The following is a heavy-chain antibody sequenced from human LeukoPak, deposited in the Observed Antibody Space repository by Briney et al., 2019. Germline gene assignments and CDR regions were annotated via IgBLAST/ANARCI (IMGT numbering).Heavy chain of an antibody. CDR1: GGSISSSSYY. CDR3: ARMPTGGAFDI. D-gene: IGHD4-17*01. CDR2: IYYSGST. J-gene: IGHJ3*02. V-gene: IGHV4-39*01. Sequence: SETLSLTCTVSGGSISSSSYYWGWIRQPPGKGLEWIGSIYYSGSTYHNPSLKSRVTISVDTSKNQFSLKLSSVTAADTAIYYCARMPTGGAFDIWGQGTTVTVSS.